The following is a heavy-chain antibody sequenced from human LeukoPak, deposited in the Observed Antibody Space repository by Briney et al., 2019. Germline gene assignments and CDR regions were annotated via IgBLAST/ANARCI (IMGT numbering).Heavy chain of an antibody. J-gene: IGHJ4*02. V-gene: IGHV3-23*01. CDR1: GFTFSSYA. Sequence: GSLRLSCAASGFTFSSYAMSWVRQAPGKGLEWVSAISGSGGSTYYADSVKGRFTISRDNAKNSLFLQMNSLRAEDTAVYYCAGGSSTTSYYFDYWGQGTVVTVSS. CDR2: ISGSGGST. CDR3: AGGSSTTSYYFDY. D-gene: IGHD6-13*01.